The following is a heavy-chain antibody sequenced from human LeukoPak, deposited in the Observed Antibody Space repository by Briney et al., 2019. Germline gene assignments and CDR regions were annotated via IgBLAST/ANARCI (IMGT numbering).Heavy chain of an antibody. V-gene: IGHV4-39*01. J-gene: IGHJ4*02. CDR3: ARLYYEILTGYPYYLDY. CDR1: GGSISNSSYY. CDR2: IYYSGSN. Sequence: PETLSLTCTVSGGSISNSSYYWGWLRQPPGKGLEWLGSIYYSGSNYFDPSIKSRVTMSVDTSKNQFSLKLSSVTASDTDVYDCARLYYEILTGYPYYLDYWGQGTLVSVSS. D-gene: IGHD3-9*01.